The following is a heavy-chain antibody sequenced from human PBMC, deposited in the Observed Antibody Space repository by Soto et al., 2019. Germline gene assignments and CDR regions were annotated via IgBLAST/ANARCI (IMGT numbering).Heavy chain of an antibody. CDR1: GYTFTSYG. Sequence: QVQLVQSGAEVKKPGASVKVSCKASGYTFTSYGISWVRQAPGQGLEWMGWISAYNGNTNYAQKLQGRVTRTTDTSTRTAYMELRSLRSDDTAVYYCESSLLVGYGLEGESDWGQGTLVTVSS. CDR2: ISAYNGNT. J-gene: IGHJ4*02. D-gene: IGHD5-18*01. V-gene: IGHV1-18*01. CDR3: ESSLLVGYGLEGESD.